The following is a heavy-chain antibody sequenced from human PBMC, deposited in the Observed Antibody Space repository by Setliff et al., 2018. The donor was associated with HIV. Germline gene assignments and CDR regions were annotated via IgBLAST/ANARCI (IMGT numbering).Heavy chain of an antibody. CDR2: IYWDDDK. J-gene: IGHJ6*03. CDR3: AHSYCSSTSCYPHYYYYMDV. CDR1: GFSLSTSGVG. V-gene: IGHV2-5*02. D-gene: IGHD2-2*01. Sequence: SGPTLVNPTQTLTLTCIFSGFSLSTSGVGVGWSRQPPGKALEWLALIYWDDDKRYSPSLESRLTITKDTSKNQVVLTMTNTDPVDTATYYCAHSYCSSTSCYPHYYYYMDVWGKGTTVTVSS.